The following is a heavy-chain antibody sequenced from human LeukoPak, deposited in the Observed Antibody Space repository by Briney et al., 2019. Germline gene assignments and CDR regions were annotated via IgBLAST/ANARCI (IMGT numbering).Heavy chain of an antibody. CDR2: PNGDGNDI. CDR3: VGEGGYSAGIDFDY. Sequence: GSLRLSCAVSGFTFSNSWMHWVRQAPGKGLVWVARPNGDGNDISYADFVKGRFTISRDSAENTLYLLMNSLRVEDTTLYYCVGEGGYSAGIDFDYWGQRTLVSVSP. CDR1: GFTFSNSW. J-gene: IGHJ4*02. V-gene: IGHV3-74*01. D-gene: IGHD5-18*01.